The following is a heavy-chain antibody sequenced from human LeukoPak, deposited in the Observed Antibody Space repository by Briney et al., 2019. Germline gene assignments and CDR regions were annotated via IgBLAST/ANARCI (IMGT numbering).Heavy chain of an antibody. CDR1: GGSISSYY. D-gene: IGHD6-6*01. Sequence: PETLSLTCTVSGGSISSYYWSWIRQPPGKGLEWIGYIYYSGSTNYNPSLKSRVTISVDTSKNQFSLKLSSVTAADTAVYYCARGEVGSYYFDYWGQGTLVTVSS. CDR3: ARGEVGSYYFDY. CDR2: IYYSGST. J-gene: IGHJ4*02. V-gene: IGHV4-59*01.